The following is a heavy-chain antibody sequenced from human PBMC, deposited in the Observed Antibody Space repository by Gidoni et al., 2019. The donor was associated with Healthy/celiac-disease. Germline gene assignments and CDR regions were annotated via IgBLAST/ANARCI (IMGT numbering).Heavy chain of an antibody. D-gene: IGHD3-3*01. Sequence: EVQLLESGGGLVQPGGSLRISCAASGFTFSSYAMSWVRQAPGKGLEWVSAISGSGGSTYYADSVKGRFTISRDNSKNTLYLQMNSLRAEDTAVYYCAKVDSYDFQPGAIWGQGTLVTVSS. J-gene: IGHJ4*02. CDR2: ISGSGGST. CDR3: AKVDSYDFQPGAI. CDR1: GFTFSSYA. V-gene: IGHV3-23*01.